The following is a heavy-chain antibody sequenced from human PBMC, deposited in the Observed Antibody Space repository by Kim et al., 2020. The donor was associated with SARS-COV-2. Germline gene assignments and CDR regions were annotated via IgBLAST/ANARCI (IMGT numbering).Heavy chain of an antibody. Sequence: SVKVSCKATGGTFSNYAISWVRQAPGQGLEWIGGILPFMDASNYAQKFQGRVAITADESTRTAHMELSSLRSDDTAMYYCARHQPTLVQYPYYSGVDLW. J-gene: IGHJ2*01. CDR2: ILPFMDAS. V-gene: IGHV1-69*13. CDR3: ARHQPTLVQYPYYSGVDL. D-gene: IGHD1-1*01. CDR1: GGTFSNYA.